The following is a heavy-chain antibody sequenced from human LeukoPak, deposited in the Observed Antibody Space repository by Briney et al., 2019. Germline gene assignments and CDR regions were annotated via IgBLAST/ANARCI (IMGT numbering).Heavy chain of an antibody. J-gene: IGHJ4*02. D-gene: IGHD3-10*01. CDR1: GFTFSSYA. CDR2: ISGSGGST. Sequence: GRSLRLSCAASGFTFSSYAMSWVRQAPGKGLEWVSAISGSGGSTYYADSVKGRFTISRDNSKNTLYLQMNSLRAEDTAVYYCAKDSPLVGSGSYYEVDYWGQGTLVTVSS. V-gene: IGHV3-23*01. CDR3: AKDSPLVGSGSYYEVDY.